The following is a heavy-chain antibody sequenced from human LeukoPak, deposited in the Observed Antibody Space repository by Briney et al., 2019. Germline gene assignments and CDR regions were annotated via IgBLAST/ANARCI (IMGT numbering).Heavy chain of an antibody. CDR3: ARDRNFLDY. J-gene: IGHJ4*02. V-gene: IGHV3-21*01. CDR1: GFTFSSYS. CDR2: ITSSSSYI. Sequence: PGGSLRLSCAASGFTFSSYSMSWVRQAPGKGLEWVSSITSSSSYIYYADSVKGRFTISRDNAKNSMYLQMNSLRAEDTAVYYCARDRNFLDYWGQGTLVTVSS. D-gene: IGHD3-9*01.